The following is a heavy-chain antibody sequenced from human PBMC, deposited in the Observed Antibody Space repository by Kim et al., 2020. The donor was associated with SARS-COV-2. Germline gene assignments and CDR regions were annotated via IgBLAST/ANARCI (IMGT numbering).Heavy chain of an antibody. CDR3: ATYCSSSSCYGRFDP. CDR1: GYIFTHYG. CDR2: INTYDGDT. J-gene: IGHJ5*02. D-gene: IGHD2-2*01. Sequence: ASVKVSCKTSGYIFTHYGINWVRQAPGQGLEWMGWINTYDGDTNYAQKFQGRVVMTRDTSTDTAYMELRSLTSDDTGVYYCATYCSSSSCYGRFDPWGQGTLVTVSS. V-gene: IGHV1-18*01.